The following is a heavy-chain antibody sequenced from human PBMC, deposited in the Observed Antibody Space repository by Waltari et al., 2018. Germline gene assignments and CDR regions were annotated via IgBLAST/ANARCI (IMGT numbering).Heavy chain of an antibody. D-gene: IGHD1-1*01. CDR1: GGSISSYY. CDR2: RYTSGIT. Sequence: QVQLKESGPGLVKPSETLSLTCTVSGGSISSYYMSWIRRPAGKGLEWIGRRYTSGITNYNPSLKIRVTMSVDTSKNQFSLKLSSVTSAYTAVYYCAIEETGAFDIWGQGTMVTVSS. J-gene: IGHJ3*02. V-gene: IGHV4-4*07. CDR3: AIEETGAFDI.